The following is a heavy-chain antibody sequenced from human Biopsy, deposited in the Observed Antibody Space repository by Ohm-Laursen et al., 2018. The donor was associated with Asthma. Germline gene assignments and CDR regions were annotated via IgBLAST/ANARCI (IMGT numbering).Heavy chain of an antibody. V-gene: IGHV4-39*01. Sequence: TLSLTWSLSSGSGGYMRSGNYYWGWIRQPPGKGLEWIGSIYYSGTTYYNPSLESRVTVSADTSKNQFSLKLTSVIAADTAVYYCVRGSSSWHHGPFHYYYGLDVWGQGTTATVSS. CDR1: SGSGGYMRSGNYY. CDR3: VRGSSSWHHGPFHYYYGLDV. J-gene: IGHJ6*02. CDR2: IYYSGTT. D-gene: IGHD6-13*01.